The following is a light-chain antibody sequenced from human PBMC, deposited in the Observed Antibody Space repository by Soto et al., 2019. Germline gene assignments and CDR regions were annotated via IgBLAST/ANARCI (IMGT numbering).Light chain of an antibody. Sequence: QLVLTQSPSASASLGASVKLTCTLSSGHSSDTIAWHQQQPEKGPRFLMKLNSDGSHSKGDGIPDRFSGSSSGAERYLTISSLQSEDEADYYCQTWGTGMLVFGGGTKLTVL. J-gene: IGLJ3*02. CDR3: QTWGTGMLV. CDR2: LNSDGSH. V-gene: IGLV4-69*01. CDR1: SGHSSDT.